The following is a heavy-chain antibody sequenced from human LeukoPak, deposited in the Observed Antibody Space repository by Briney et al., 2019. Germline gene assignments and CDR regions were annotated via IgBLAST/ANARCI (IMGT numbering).Heavy chain of an antibody. Sequence: GGSLSLSCSASGFTFSASAMHWVRQAPGKGLEYVSSLGVNGISAYYADSVRGRFSISRDNSKGTLFLQMSSLRVEDTAVYYCVKGQEVVYTPTFDFWGQGALVTVSS. D-gene: IGHD2-8*02. J-gene: IGHJ4*02. CDR2: LGVNGISA. CDR3: VKGQEVVYTPTFDF. CDR1: GFTFSASA. V-gene: IGHV3-64D*09.